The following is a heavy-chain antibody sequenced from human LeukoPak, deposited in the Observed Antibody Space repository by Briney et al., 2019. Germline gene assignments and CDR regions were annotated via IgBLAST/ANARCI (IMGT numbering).Heavy chain of an antibody. CDR3: ARERDYYYGMDV. V-gene: IGHV3-72*01. CDR2: TRNKAKSYTT. J-gene: IGHJ6*02. Sequence: GGSLRLSCAASGFTFSNHDMNWVRQAPGKGLEWVGRTRNKAKSYTTEYAASVKGRFTISRDDSKNSLYLQMNSLKTEDTAVYYCARERDYYYGMDVWGQGTTVTVSS. CDR1: GFTFSNHD.